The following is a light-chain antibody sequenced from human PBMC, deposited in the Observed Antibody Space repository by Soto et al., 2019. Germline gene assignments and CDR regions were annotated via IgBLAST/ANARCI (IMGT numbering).Light chain of an antibody. CDR3: QQYGSWT. CDR1: ETISSDK. J-gene: IGKJ1*01. V-gene: IGKV3-20*01. Sequence: EIVLTQSPCTLSVSPGERATLSCRASETISSDKLAWYQQKPGQPPSLLIYGTFSRATGIPDRFSGSGSGTDFTLTISRLEPEDSAIYYCQQYGSWTFGQGTKVEI. CDR2: GTF.